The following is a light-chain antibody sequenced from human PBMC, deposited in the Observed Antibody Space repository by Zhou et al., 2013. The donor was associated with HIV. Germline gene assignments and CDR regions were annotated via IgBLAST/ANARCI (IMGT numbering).Light chain of an antibody. CDR3: QHRSNWLFT. CDR2: DAS. Sequence: PGERATLSCRASENVGNNLVWYQQQRGQAPRLLMIDASKRATGIPARFSGSGSGTDFTLTISSLEPEDFAVYYCQHRSNWLFTFGPGTKVDIK. J-gene: IGKJ3*01. CDR1: ENVGNN. V-gene: IGKV3-11*01.